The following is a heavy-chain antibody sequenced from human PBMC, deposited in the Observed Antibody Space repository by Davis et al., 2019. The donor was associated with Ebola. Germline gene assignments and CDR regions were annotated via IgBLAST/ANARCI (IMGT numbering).Heavy chain of an antibody. CDR3: ARLIRFPGIGTDV. CDR1: GFTFSIYW. CDR2: INTDGGST. J-gene: IGHJ6*02. Sequence: PGGSLRLSCAASGFTFSIYWMHWVRQTPGKGLVWVSRINTDGGSTSYADSVKGRFTVSRDNAKNTLFLQMNSLRAEDTAVYYCARLIRFPGIGTDVWGQGTTVIVSS. D-gene: IGHD1-14*01. V-gene: IGHV3-74*01.